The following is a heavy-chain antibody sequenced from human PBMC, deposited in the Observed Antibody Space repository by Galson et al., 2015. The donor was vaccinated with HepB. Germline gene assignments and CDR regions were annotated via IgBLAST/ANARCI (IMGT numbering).Heavy chain of an antibody. CDR3: ARHAVPEDIVVIPAPKLAGYYYYGMDV. Sequence: QSGAEVKKPGESLKISCKASGYKFTSYWIGWVRQMPGKGLEWMGIVHPSEFDTRYSPSFQGQVTISADKSISTAYLQWSSLKASDTAIYYCARHAVPEDIVVIPAPKLAGYYYYGMDVWGQGTAVTVSS. CDR2: VHPSEFDT. CDR1: GYKFTSYW. D-gene: IGHD2-2*01. V-gene: IGHV5-51*01. J-gene: IGHJ6*02.